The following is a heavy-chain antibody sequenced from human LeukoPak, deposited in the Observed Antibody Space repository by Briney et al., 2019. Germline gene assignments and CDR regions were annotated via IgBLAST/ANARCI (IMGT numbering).Heavy chain of an antibody. V-gene: IGHV7-4-1*02. Sequence: ASVKVSCKASGYTFTTYPINWVRQAPGQGPEWMGWINTNTGNPTYAQGFTGRFVFSLDTSVTTAYLQISSLKPEDTAVYYCARVIKGAYYYALDVWGQGTTVTVSS. J-gene: IGHJ6*02. CDR3: ARVIKGAYYYALDV. CDR2: INTNTGNP. CDR1: GYTFTTYP.